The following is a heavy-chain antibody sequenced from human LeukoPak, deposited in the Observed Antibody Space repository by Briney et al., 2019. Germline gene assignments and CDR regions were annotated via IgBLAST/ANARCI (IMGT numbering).Heavy chain of an antibody. D-gene: IGHD3-10*01. CDR3: ARFPGADYFDY. V-gene: IGHV3-48*03. CDR2: ISSSGSTI. CDR1: GFTFSSYA. Sequence: GGSLRLSCAASGFTFSSYAMNWVRQAPGKGLEWVSYISSSGSTIYSADSVKGRFTISRDNAKNSLYLQMNSLRAEDTAVYYCARFPGADYFDYWGQGTLVTVSS. J-gene: IGHJ4*02.